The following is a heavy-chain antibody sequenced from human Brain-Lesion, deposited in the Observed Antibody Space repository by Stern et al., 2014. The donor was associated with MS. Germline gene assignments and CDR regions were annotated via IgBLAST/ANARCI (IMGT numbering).Heavy chain of an antibody. D-gene: IGHD2-2*01. CDR3: ARAVRNQLLSEY. CDR1: GYTFSSYD. CDR2: MNPYSGNT. Sequence: QVQLGQSGAEVKKPGASVKVSCTASGYTFSSYDITWVRQASGHGLEWIGWMNPYSGNTGYAQKFKGRVSMTSDPSISTVYMELTSLTSDDTAVYFCARAVRNQLLSEYWGQGTLVTVSS. V-gene: IGHV1-8*01. J-gene: IGHJ4*02.